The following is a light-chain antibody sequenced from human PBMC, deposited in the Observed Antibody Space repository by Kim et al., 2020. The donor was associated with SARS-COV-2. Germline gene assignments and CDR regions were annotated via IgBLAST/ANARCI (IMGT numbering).Light chain of an antibody. CDR3: QVWHSGSDHVV. J-gene: IGLJ2*01. CDR2: FDS. CDR1: NIETKS. Sequence: SYELTQPPSVSVAPGKTARITCVGNNIETKSVHWYRQKPGQAPVPVISFDSDRPSGIPERFSGSNSGSTATLTVSRVEAADEADYYCQVWHSGSDHVVFGGGTKLTVL. V-gene: IGLV3-21*04.